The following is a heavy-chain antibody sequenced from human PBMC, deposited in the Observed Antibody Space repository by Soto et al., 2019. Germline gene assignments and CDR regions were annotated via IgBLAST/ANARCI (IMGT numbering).Heavy chain of an antibody. J-gene: IGHJ2*01. V-gene: IGHV3-23*01. D-gene: IGHD3-10*01. CDR2: ISGGGDAT. Sequence: EVQLLESGGGLVQPGGSLRLSCAGSGFTFINYAMNWVRQAPGKGLEWVSTISGGGDATFFADSVMGRFTISRDNSKNTVTLQMNNLGVDDTAVYFCARKVLGSTSRPDYWYFDLWGRGTLVTVSS. CDR1: GFTFINYA. CDR3: ARKVLGSTSRPDYWYFDL.